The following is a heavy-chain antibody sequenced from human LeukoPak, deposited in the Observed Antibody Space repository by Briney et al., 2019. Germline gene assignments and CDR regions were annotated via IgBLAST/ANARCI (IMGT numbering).Heavy chain of an antibody. J-gene: IGHJ4*02. Sequence: GESLKISCKGSRYSFTTFWIGWVRQMPGKGLEWMGIIYPGDSESRYSPSFQGQVTISADKSISTAYLQWSSLKASDTAMYYCARQGSSGYYYDYWGQGTLVTVSS. CDR1: RYSFTTFW. CDR2: IYPGDSES. D-gene: IGHD3-22*01. CDR3: ARQGSSGYYYDY. V-gene: IGHV5-51*01.